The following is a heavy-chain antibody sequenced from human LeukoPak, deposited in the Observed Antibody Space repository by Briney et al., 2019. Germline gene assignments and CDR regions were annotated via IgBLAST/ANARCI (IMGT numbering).Heavy chain of an antibody. CDR3: AKGKDGYNSNWFDP. D-gene: IGHD5-24*01. Sequence: GGSLRLSCAASGFIFSTYSMNWVRQAPGKGLEWVSYISSSSSTTYYADSVKGRFIISRDNAKNSLYLQMNSLRDEDTAVYFCAKGKDGYNSNWFDPWGQGTLVTVSS. J-gene: IGHJ5*02. CDR2: ISSSSSTT. CDR1: GFIFSTYS. V-gene: IGHV3-48*02.